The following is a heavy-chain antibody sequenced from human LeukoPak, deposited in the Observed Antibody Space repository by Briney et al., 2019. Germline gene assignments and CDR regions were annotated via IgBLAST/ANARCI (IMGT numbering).Heavy chain of an antibody. V-gene: IGHV4-59*08. D-gene: IGHD5-18*01. CDR1: GGSISSYY. CDR2: IYYSGST. Sequence: PSETLSLTCTVSGGSISSYYWSWIRQPPGKGLEWIGYIYYSGSTNYNPSLKSRVTISVDTSKNQFSLKLSSVTAADTAVYYCARGPWIQLWQSEYYFDYWGQGTLVTVSS. J-gene: IGHJ4*02. CDR3: ARGPWIQLWQSEYYFDY.